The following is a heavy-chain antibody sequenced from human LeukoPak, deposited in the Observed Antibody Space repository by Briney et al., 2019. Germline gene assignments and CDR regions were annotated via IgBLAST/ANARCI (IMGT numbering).Heavy chain of an antibody. D-gene: IGHD3-10*01. J-gene: IGHJ3*02. Sequence: SETLSLTCTVSGGSISSYYWSWIRQPPGKGLEWTGYIYYSGSTNYNPSLKSRVTISVDTSKNQFSLKLSSVTAAGTAVYYCARDVSESDAFDIWGQGTMVTVSS. CDR3: ARDVSESDAFDI. CDR1: GGSISSYY. V-gene: IGHV4-59*01. CDR2: IYYSGST.